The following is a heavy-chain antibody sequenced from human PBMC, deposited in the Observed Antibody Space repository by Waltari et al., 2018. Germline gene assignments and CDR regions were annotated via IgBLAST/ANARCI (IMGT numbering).Heavy chain of an antibody. J-gene: IGHJ4*02. CDR1: GGSFSCYY. V-gene: IGHV4-34*01. Sequence: QVQLQQWGAGLLKPSETLSLPCAVYGGSFSCYYWSWIRQPPGKGPAWIGEINHSGSTNYNPSLKSRVTISVDTSKNQFSLKLSSVTAADTAVYYCARVHLVYDFWSGYPYPLDYFDYWGQGTLVTVSS. D-gene: IGHD3-3*01. CDR2: INHSGST. CDR3: ARVHLVYDFWSGYPYPLDYFDY.